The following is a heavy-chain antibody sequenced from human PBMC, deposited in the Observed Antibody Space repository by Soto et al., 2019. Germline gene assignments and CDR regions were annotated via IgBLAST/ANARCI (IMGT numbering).Heavy chain of an antibody. D-gene: IGHD6-13*01. V-gene: IGHV4-31*03. CDR2: IYYTGNT. CDR3: ARARYSSSWCLDY. J-gene: IGHJ4*02. Sequence: PSETLSLTCTVSGDSINNANYYWSWIRQHPGKGLEWIGYIYYTGNTYYNPSLKSRVTISVDTSKNQFSLTLNSVTAADAAVYYCARARYSSSWCLDYWGQGTLVTVSS. CDR1: GDSINNANYY.